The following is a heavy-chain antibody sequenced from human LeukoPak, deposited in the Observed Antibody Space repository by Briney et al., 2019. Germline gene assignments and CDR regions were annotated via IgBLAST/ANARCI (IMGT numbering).Heavy chain of an antibody. V-gene: IGHV3-30-3*02. Sequence: PGGSLRLSCAASGFTFSSYAMHWVRQAPGKGLEWVAVISYDGSNKYYADSVKGRFTISRDNSKNTLYLQMNSLRAEDTAVYYCAKPHCSGGSCYSPGAFDIWGQGTMVTVSS. CDR3: AKPHCSGGSCYSPGAFDI. D-gene: IGHD2-15*01. CDR1: GFTFSSYA. CDR2: ISYDGSNK. J-gene: IGHJ3*02.